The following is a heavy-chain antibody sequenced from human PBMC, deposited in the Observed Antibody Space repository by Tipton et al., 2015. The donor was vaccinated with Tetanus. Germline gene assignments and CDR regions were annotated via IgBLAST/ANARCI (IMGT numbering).Heavy chain of an antibody. D-gene: IGHD2-21*01. CDR2: IYYSGNT. CDR1: GGSLTSGTYY. V-gene: IGHV4-39*07. J-gene: IGHJ4*02. CDR3: AREVYNGGFYSGVDS. Sequence: TLSLTCTVSGGSLTSGTYYWGWIRQPPGKGLEWIGNIYYSGNTYYKPSLERRVTISIDISTNQFSLSLTSVTAADTALYYCAREVYNGGFYSGVDSWGQGTLVTVSS.